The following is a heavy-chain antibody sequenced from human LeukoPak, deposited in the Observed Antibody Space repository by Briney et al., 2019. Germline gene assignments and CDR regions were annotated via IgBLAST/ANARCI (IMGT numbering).Heavy chain of an antibody. J-gene: IGHJ5*02. CDR1: GFTLSTYT. CDR3: ARDRSLVDGDYGVWFDA. V-gene: IGHV3-48*04. D-gene: IGHD4-17*01. Sequence: GGSLRLSCPASGFTLSTYTMNWVGRAPGKGLEGVSYISSTSTTKYYEDSVKGRFTISRDNSKNSLDLQMNRLTAEDTAVYYCARDRSLVDGDYGVWFDAWGQGSLVTVSS. CDR2: ISSTSTTK.